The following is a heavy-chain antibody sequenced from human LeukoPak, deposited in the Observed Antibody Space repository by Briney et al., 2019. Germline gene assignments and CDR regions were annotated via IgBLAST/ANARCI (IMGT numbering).Heavy chain of an antibody. J-gene: IGHJ6*02. CDR1: GFTFYNYG. V-gene: IGHV3-30*18. CDR3: AKRSAYSDYYYYGMDV. D-gene: IGHD4-11*01. CDR2: ISYDGSNK. Sequence: GRSLRLSCAASGFTFYNYGMHWVRQAPGKGLEWVAVISYDGSNKYYADSVKGRFTISRDNSKNTLYLQMNSLRPENTAVYYCAKRSAYSDYYYYGMDVWGQGTTVTVSS.